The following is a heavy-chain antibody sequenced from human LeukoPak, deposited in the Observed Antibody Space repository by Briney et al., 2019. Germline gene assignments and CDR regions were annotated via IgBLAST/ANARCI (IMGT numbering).Heavy chain of an antibody. Sequence: GGSLRLSCAASGFTFSYAWMTWVRQAPGKGLEWVGRIKSKTDGGTTDYAAPVKGRFTISRDDSKNTLYPQMNSLKSEDAAVYHCATSSSHSYGYPGHYFDYWGQGTLVTVSS. CDR1: GFTFSYAW. CDR3: ATSSSHSYGYPGHYFDY. CDR2: IKSKTDGGTT. V-gene: IGHV3-15*01. D-gene: IGHD5-18*01. J-gene: IGHJ4*02.